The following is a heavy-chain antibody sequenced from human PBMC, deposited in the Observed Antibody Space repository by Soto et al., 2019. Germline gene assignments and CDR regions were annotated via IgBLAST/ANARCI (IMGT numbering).Heavy chain of an antibody. CDR1: GGTFSRNA. V-gene: IGHV1-69*06. CDR3: ARSTPQSGSFMQIFDY. Sequence: QVQLVQSGAEVKKAGSSVKVSCKAAGGTFSRNAISWVRQAPGQGLEWMGGIIPFFDTANYAKKFQGRVTVSADKATSTAYMELSSLTSEDKAVYYCARSTPQSGSFMQIFDYWGQGTLVTVSS. J-gene: IGHJ4*02. D-gene: IGHD2-2*01. CDR2: IIPFFDTA.